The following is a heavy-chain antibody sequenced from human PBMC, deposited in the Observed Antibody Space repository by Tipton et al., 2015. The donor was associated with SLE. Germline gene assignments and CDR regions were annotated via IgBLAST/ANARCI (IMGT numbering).Heavy chain of an antibody. V-gene: IGHV4-34*01. CDR1: GGSFSGYY. CDR3: ARHGDEWDVVATIDNYNWFDP. CDR2: IYHSGST. D-gene: IGHD5-12*01. J-gene: IGHJ5*02. Sequence: TLSLTCAVYGGSFSGYYCSWIRQPPGKGLEWIGSIYHSGSTYINPSLKSPVTISVDTSKNQFSLKLSSVTAADTAVYYCARHGDEWDVVATIDNYNWFDPWGQGTLVSVSS.